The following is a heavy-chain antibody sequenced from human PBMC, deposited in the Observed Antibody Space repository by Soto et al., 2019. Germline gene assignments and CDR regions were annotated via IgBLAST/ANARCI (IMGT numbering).Heavy chain of an antibody. CDR1: GGSISSSNW. D-gene: IGHD2-2*01. J-gene: IGHJ6*02. V-gene: IGHV4-4*02. CDR3: ARGNAVPAATTLTHAYYYYYGMDV. CDR2: IYHSGST. Sequence: QVQLQESGPGLVKPSGTLSLTCAVSGGSISSSNWWSWVRQPPGKGLEWIGEIYHSGSTNYNPSLKSRVTISVDKSKNQFSLKLSSMTAADTAVYYCARGNAVPAATTLTHAYYYYYGMDVWGQGTTVTVSS.